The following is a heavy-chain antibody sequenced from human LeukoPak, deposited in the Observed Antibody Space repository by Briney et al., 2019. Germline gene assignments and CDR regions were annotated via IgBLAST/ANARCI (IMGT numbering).Heavy chain of an antibody. J-gene: IGHJ5*02. CDR3: AREGGLNWFDP. V-gene: IGHV4-39*07. CDR1: GGSISSSSYY. Sequence: SETLSLTCTVSGGSISSSSYYWGWIRQPPGKGLEWIGSIYYSGSTYYNPSLKSRVTISVDTSKNQFSLKLSSVTAADTAVYYCAREGGLNWFDPWGQGTLVTVSS. CDR2: IYYSGST. D-gene: IGHD3/OR15-3a*01.